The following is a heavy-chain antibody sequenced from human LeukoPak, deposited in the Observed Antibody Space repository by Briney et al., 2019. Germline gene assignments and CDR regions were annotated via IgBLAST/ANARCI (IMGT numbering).Heavy chain of an antibody. V-gene: IGHV3-33*01. CDR1: GFTFSSYG. CDR2: IWYDGTNK. J-gene: IGHJ6*02. CDR3: ARENVLGSNYYYYGMDV. Sequence: GGSLRLSCTASGFTFSSYGMHWVRQAPGKGLERVAVIWYDGTNKNYADSVKGRFTISRDNSKNTLSLQMNSLRADDTAVHYCARENVLGSNYYYYGMDVWGQGTTVIVSS. D-gene: IGHD3-16*01.